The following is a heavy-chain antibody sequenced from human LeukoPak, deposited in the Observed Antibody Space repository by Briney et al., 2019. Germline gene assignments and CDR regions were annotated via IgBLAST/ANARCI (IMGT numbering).Heavy chain of an antibody. J-gene: IGHJ6*02. CDR3: ARNNGMDV. Sequence: GGSLRLSCAASEFTFSTYWMTWVRQVPGRGPEWVANVNRDGSETYYLDSVKGRFTISKDNAKNSLYLQMNSLRAEDTALYHCARNNGMDVWGQGTTVIVSS. CDR2: VNRDGSET. V-gene: IGHV3-7*03. CDR1: EFTFSTYW.